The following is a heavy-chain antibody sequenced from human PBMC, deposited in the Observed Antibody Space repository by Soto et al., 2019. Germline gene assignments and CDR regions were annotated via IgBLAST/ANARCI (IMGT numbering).Heavy chain of an antibody. J-gene: IGHJ3*02. Sequence: ASVKVSCKASGYTFTGYYMHWVRQAPGQGLEWMGWINPNSGGTNYAQKFQGRVTMTRDTSISTAYMELSRLRSDDTAVYYCARVGAAAAYDAFDIWGQVTMGTVSS. D-gene: IGHD6-13*01. CDR1: GYTFTGYY. CDR3: ARVGAAAAYDAFDI. CDR2: INPNSGGT. V-gene: IGHV1-2*02.